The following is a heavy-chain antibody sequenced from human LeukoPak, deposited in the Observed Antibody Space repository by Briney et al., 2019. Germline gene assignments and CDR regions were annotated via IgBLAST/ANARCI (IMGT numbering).Heavy chain of an antibody. V-gene: IGHV6-1*01. CDR1: GDSVSSNSEA. Sequence: SQTLSLTCAISGDSVSSNSEAWDWIRQSPSRGLEWLGRTYYRSKWHKDYALSVKSRISINSDTSKNQFSLQLNSVTPDDTAVYYCARSLRDWGQGTLVTVSS. CDR2: TYYRSKWHK. J-gene: IGHJ4*02. CDR3: ARSLRD.